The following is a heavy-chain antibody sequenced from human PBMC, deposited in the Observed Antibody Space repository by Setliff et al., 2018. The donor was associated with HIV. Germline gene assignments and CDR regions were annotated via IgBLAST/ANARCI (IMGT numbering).Heavy chain of an antibody. CDR1: GGSISSSSYY. J-gene: IGHJ6*03. CDR3: ASPGRRRGYCSSTSCYDEGLYYYYYVDG. D-gene: IGHD2-2*01. Sequence: SETLSLTCTVSGGSISSSSYYWGWIRQPPGKGLEWIGSIYYSGSTYYNPSLKSRVTISVDTSKNQFSLKLSSVTAADTAVYYCASPGRRRGYCSSTSCYDEGLYYYYYVDGWGKGTTVTVSS. CDR2: IYYSGST. V-gene: IGHV4-39*01.